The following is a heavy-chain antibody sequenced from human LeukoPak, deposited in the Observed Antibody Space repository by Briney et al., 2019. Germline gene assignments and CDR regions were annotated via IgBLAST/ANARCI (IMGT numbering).Heavy chain of an antibody. J-gene: IGHJ5*02. CDR2: IYYSGST. Sequence: SETLSLTCTVSGGSISSYYWSWIRQPPGKGLEWIGYIYYSGSTNYNPSLKSRVTISVDTSKNQFSLKLSSVTAVDTAVYYCARGHSSGYYDWFDPWGQGTLVTVSS. CDR1: GGSISSYY. V-gene: IGHV4-59*01. CDR3: ARGHSSGYYDWFDP. D-gene: IGHD3-22*01.